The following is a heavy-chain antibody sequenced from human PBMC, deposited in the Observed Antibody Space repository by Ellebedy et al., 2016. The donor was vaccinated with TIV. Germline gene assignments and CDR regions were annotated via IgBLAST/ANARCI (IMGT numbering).Heavy chain of an antibody. CDR2: ISWRGHYI. CDR1: GFTFDDYA. D-gene: IGHD7-27*01. Sequence: GGSLRLXCAASGFTFDDYAMHWVRQAPGKGLACVSGISWRGHYIGYADSVRGRFTISRGNAKNSLYLQMNSLRIEDTAVYYCTKDLLRGIWGGSGRDYWGQGTLVTVSS. J-gene: IGHJ4*02. CDR3: TKDLLRGIWGGSGRDY. V-gene: IGHV3-9*01.